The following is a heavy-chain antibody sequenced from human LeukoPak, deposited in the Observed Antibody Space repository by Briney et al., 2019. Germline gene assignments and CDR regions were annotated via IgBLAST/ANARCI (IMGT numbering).Heavy chain of an antibody. V-gene: IGHV1-18*01. Sequence: SVKVSCKASGYTFTSYGISWVRQAPGQGLEWMGWTSAYKGNTHYAQKLQGRVTMTTDTSTTTAYMELRSLRSDDTAVYYCARDNYGSGSYYKPASDYWGQGTLVTVFS. J-gene: IGHJ4*02. D-gene: IGHD3-10*01. CDR2: TSAYKGNT. CDR3: ARDNYGSGSYYKPASDY. CDR1: GYTFTSYG.